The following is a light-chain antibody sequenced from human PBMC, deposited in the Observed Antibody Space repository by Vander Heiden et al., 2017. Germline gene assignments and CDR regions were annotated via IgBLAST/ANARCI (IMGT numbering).Light chain of an antibody. CDR2: GNA. V-gene: IGLV1-40*01. Sequence: QSVLTQPPSASGAPGQRVTISCTGSSSNIGAGYHVHWYQQFPGASPKLLIPGNANRPSGVPDRFSGSKAGTSAFLAVTGLQAEDEADYYCQSYDSSVIFGGGTKLPFL. J-gene: IGLJ2*01. CDR1: SSNIGAGYH. CDR3: QSYDSSVI.